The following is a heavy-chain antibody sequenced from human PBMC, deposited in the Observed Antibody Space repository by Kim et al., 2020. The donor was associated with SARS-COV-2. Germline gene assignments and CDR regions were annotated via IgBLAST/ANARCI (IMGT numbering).Heavy chain of an antibody. V-gene: IGHV6-1*01. Sequence: AVSVKSRITINPDTSKTQFSLQLNSVTPEDTAVYYCARVPLVPAAHAFDIWGQGTMVTVSS. CDR3: ARVPLVPAAHAFDI. J-gene: IGHJ3*02. D-gene: IGHD2-2*01.